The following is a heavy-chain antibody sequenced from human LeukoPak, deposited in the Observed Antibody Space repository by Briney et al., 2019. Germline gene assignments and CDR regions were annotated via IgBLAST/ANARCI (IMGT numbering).Heavy chain of an antibody. J-gene: IGHJ6*03. CDR1: GGSISSGSYY. Sequence: PSETLSLTCTVSGGSISSGSYYWSWIRQPAGKGLEWIGRIYTSGSTNYNPSLRSRVTISVDTSKNQFSLKLSSVTAADTAVYYCARTPSITMIVVVRDYYYYMDVWGKGTTVTVSS. D-gene: IGHD3-22*01. V-gene: IGHV4-61*02. CDR3: ARTPSITMIVVVRDYYYYMDV. CDR2: IYTSGST.